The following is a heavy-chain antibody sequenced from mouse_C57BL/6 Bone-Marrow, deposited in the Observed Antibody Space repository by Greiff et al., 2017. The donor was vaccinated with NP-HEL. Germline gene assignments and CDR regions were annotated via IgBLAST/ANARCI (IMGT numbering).Heavy chain of an antibody. Sequence: QVQLQQPGAELVKPGASVKLSCKASGYTFTSYWMHWVKQRPGQGLEWIGMIHPNSGSTNYNEKFKSKATLTVDKSSSTAYMQLSSLTSEDSAVYYCARGPHYYYARAWFAYWGQGTLVTVAA. V-gene: IGHV1-64*01. CDR1: GYTFTSYW. J-gene: IGHJ3*01. CDR2: IHPNSGST. D-gene: IGHD1-1*01. CDR3: ARGPHYYYARAWFAY.